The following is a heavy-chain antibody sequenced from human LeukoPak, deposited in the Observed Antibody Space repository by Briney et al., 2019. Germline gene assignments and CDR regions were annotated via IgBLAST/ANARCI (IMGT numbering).Heavy chain of an antibody. CDR1: VFTFCSFW. D-gene: IGHD5-18*01. CDR2: IKQDGSEK. J-gene: IGHJ4*02. V-gene: IGHV3-7*01. Sequence: GGSLRLSCAPSVFTFCSFWMTWIRQAPGKGGEWVANIKQDGSEKYYVDSVKGRFTISRDNAKNSLYLQMNSLRAEDTAVYYCARDTGGGYSCYDCWGQGTLVTVSS. CDR3: ARDTGGGYSCYDC.